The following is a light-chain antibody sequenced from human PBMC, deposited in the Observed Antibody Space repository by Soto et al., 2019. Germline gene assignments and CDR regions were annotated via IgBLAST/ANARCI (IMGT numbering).Light chain of an antibody. Sequence: EVLITQSPARLSMSPGGRATISCTASHSVRSNLAWYHQKTGQAPRLLIYCAWTSANGIPARFSGSGSGTEFALTINSLQSEDFAAYYCQQYDNWPPTFGQGTRVEIK. J-gene: IGKJ5*01. CDR2: CAW. CDR1: HSVRSN. CDR3: QQYDNWPPT. V-gene: IGKV3D-15*01.